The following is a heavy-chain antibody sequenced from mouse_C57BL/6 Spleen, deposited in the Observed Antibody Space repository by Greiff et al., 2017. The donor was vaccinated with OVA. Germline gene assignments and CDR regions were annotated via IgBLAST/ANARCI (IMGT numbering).Heavy chain of an antibody. J-gene: IGHJ4*01. CDR2: INPSNGGT. CDR1: GYTFTSYW. D-gene: IGHD2-3*01. CDR3: ARDDGYHYYAMDY. Sequence: QVQLQQSGTELVKPGASVKLSCKASGYTFTSYWMHWVKQRPGQGLEWIGNINPSNGGTNYNEKFKSKATLTVDKSSSTAYMQLSSLTSEDSAVYYCARDDGYHYYAMDYWGQGTSVTVSS. V-gene: IGHV1-53*01.